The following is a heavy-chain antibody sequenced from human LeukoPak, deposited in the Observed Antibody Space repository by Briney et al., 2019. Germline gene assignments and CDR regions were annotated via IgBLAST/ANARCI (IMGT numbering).Heavy chain of an antibody. J-gene: IGHJ4*02. CDR2: FSASGST. CDR3: AQDLSYIGLDN. Sequence: GESLRLSCAASGFTFTTYWMSWVRQAPGKGLEWVSAFSASGSTYYADSVKGRFTVSRDNSENMLYLQMNSLRAEDTAVCYCAQDLSYIGLDNWGQGTLITVSS. D-gene: IGHD2-15*01. CDR1: GFTFTTYW. V-gene: IGHV3-23*01.